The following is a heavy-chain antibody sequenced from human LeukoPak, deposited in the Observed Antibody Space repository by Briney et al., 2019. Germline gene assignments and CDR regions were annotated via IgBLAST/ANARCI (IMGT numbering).Heavy chain of an antibody. CDR1: GFTFDDYA. D-gene: IGHD3-10*01. J-gene: IGHJ6*03. CDR3: AKASGSYYYYYIDV. V-gene: IGHV3-9*03. CDR2: TSWNSGNI. Sequence: TGRSLRLSCAASGFTFDDYAMHWVRQAPGKGLEWVSGTSWNSGNIDYADSVKGRFTISRDNAKNPLYLQMNSLRAEDMALYYCAKASGSYYYYYIDVWGKGTTVTVSS.